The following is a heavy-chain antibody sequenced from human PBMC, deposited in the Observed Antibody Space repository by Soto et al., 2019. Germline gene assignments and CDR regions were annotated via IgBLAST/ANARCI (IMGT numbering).Heavy chain of an antibody. D-gene: IGHD2-15*01. J-gene: IGHJ3*02. V-gene: IGHV3-15*01. CDR3: TISLVVVAANDAFDI. Sequence: PGGSLRLSCAASGFTFSNAWMSWVRQAPGKGLEWVSRIKRKTDGGTTDYAAPVKGRFTISRDDSKNTLYLQMNSLKTEDTAVYYCTISLVVVAANDAFDIWGQGTMVTVSS. CDR2: IKRKTDGGTT. CDR1: GFTFSNAW.